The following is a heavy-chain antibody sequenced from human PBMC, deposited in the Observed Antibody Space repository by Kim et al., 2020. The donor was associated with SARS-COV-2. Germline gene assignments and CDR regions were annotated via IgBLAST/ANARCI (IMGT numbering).Heavy chain of an antibody. D-gene: IGHD2-2*02. J-gene: IGHJ4*02. CDR3: TSAETSRYCSSTSCYNYYFDY. CDR1: GFTFGDYA. CDR2: IRSKAYGGTT. Sequence: GGSLRLSCTASGFTFGDYAMSWVRQAPGKGLEWVGFIRSKAYGGTTEYAASVKGRFTISRDDSKSIAYLQMNSLKTEDTAVYYCTSAETSRYCSSTSCYNYYFDYWGQGTLVTVSS. V-gene: IGHV3-49*04.